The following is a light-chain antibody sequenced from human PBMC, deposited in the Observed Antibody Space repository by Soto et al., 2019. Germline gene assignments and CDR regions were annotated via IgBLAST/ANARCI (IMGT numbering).Light chain of an antibody. J-gene: IGLJ2*01. CDR1: SGSIGSTY. CDR2: EDN. Sequence: NFMLTQPYSVSESPGKTVTISCTRSSGSIGSTYVQWYQQRPGSVPTTVIYEDNQRPSGVPDRFSGSIDSSSNSAFLTISGLETEDEADYYCQAFDSSNMAFGGGTKVTVL. V-gene: IGLV6-57*04. CDR3: QAFDSSNMA.